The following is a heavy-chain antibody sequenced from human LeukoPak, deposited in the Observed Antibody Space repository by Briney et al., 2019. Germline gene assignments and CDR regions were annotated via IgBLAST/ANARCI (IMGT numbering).Heavy chain of an antibody. CDR3: ATTVTTPYYYYMDV. CDR2: IYYSGST. CDR1: GGSISSYY. J-gene: IGHJ6*03. V-gene: IGHV4-59*08. Sequence: PSETLSLTCTVSGGSISSYYWSWIRQPPGKGLEWIGYIYYSGSTNYNPSLKSRVTISVDTSKNQFSLKLSSVTAADTAVYYCATTVTTPYYYYMDVWGKGTTVTVS. D-gene: IGHD4-11*01.